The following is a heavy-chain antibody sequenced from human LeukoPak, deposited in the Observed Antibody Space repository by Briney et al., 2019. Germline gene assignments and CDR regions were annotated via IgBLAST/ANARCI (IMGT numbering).Heavy chain of an antibody. CDR2: SDPKTGAT. V-gene: IGHV1-2*02. CDR3: ARANAYDNNGYSSEFRY. J-gene: IGHJ4*02. CDR1: GYTFTFFY. D-gene: IGHD3-22*01. Sequence: ASVKVSCKASGYTFTFFYIHWLRQVPGQAFEWVGWSDPKTGATKYEHFQGRVTMTSDTSTRTAYVELSGLRADDTAIYYCARANAYDNNGYSSEFRYWGQGTLVSVSS.